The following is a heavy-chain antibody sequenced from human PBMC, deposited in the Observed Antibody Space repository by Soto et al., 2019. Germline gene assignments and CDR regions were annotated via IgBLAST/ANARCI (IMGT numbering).Heavy chain of an antibody. CDR2: ISAYNGNT. V-gene: IGHV1-18*04. CDR3: ARFYSGYSSSWWVVDAFDI. J-gene: IGHJ3*02. Sequence: PVASVKVSCKASGYTFTSYGISWVRQAPGQGLEWMGWISAYNGNTNYAQKLQGRVTMTTDTSTSTAYMELRSLRSDDTAVYYCARFYSGYSSSWWVVDAFDIWGQGTMVTVSS. D-gene: IGHD6-13*01. CDR1: GYTFTSYG.